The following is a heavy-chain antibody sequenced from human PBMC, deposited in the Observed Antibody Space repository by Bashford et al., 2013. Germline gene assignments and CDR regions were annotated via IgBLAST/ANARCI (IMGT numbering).Heavy chain of an antibody. CDR3: AKPHRYYWDVFDV. Sequence: ASVKVSCKASGYTFSDYYLHWVRQAPGQGLEWMGWINPNPNSGATKYAEMFQGRVTMTRDTSISTAYMELSSLRSDDTAVYYCAKPHRYYWDVFDVWGQGTMVTVSS. CDR1: GYTFSDYY. V-gene: IGHV1-2*02. D-gene: IGHD1-20*01. J-gene: IGHJ3*01. CDR2: INPNPNSGAT.